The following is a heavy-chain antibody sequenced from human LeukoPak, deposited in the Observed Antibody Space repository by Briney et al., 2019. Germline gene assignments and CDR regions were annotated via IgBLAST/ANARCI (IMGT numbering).Heavy chain of an antibody. CDR2: ISGSGGSA. CDR1: GXTFSSYA. CDR3: AKDHPFDYYYDSSGYLLY. V-gene: IGHV3-23*01. Sequence: GGSLRLSWAASGXTFSSYAMTWVRQAPGKGLEWVSAISGSGGSAYYADSVKGRFTISRDSSKNTLYLQMNSLRAEDTAVYYCAKDHPFDYYYDSSGYLLYWGQGTLVTVSS. J-gene: IGHJ4*02. D-gene: IGHD3-22*01.